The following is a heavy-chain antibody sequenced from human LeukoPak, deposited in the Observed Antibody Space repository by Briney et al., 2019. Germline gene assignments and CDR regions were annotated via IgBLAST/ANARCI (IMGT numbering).Heavy chain of an antibody. D-gene: IGHD4-17*01. Sequence: GGSLRLSCAASGSTFSSYAMSWVRQAPGNGLEWVSAISGSGGSTYYADSVKGRFTISRDNSKNTLYLQMNSLRAEDTAVYYCAKEGLEYGDYEFDYWGQGTLVTVFS. CDR2: ISGSGGST. CDR3: AKEGLEYGDYEFDY. J-gene: IGHJ4*02. V-gene: IGHV3-23*01. CDR1: GSTFSSYA.